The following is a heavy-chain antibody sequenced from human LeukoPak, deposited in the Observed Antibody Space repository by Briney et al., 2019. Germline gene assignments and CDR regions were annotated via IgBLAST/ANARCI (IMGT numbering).Heavy chain of an antibody. Sequence: PSETLSLTCAVYGGSFSGYYWSWIRQPPGKGLEWIGEINHSGSTNYNPSLKSRVTISVDTSKNQFSLKLSSVTAADTAVYYCARRRIGFYYDSSGYVTLFDYWGQGTLVTVPS. J-gene: IGHJ4*02. CDR1: GGSFSGYY. D-gene: IGHD3-22*01. V-gene: IGHV4-34*01. CDR3: ARRRIGFYYDSSGYVTLFDY. CDR2: INHSGST.